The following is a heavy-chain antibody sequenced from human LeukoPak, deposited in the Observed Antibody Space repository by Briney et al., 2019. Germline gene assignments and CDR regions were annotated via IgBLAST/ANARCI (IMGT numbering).Heavy chain of an antibody. CDR3: ARANIVGAYYYYYYMDV. V-gene: IGHV4-61*01. CDR2: IYYSGST. Sequence: SETLSLTCTVSGASINSGSYYWSWIRQPPGKGLEWIGYIYYSGSTNYNPSLKSRVTISVDTSKNQFSLKLSSVTAADTAVYYCARANIVGAYYYYYYMDVWGKGTTVTVSS. J-gene: IGHJ6*03. CDR1: GASINSGSYY. D-gene: IGHD3-16*01.